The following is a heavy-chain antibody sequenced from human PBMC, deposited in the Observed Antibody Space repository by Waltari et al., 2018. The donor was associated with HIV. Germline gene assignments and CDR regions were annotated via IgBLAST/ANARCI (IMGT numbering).Heavy chain of an antibody. CDR1: GFTFSRYS. V-gene: IGHV3-21*01. D-gene: IGHD3-22*01. CDR2: ISSSSSYI. J-gene: IGHJ4*02. CDR3: ARDSGPYYYDSSGYASFDY. Sequence: EVQLVESGGGLVKPGGSLRLSCAASGFTFSRYSMNWVRQAPGKGLEWVSSISSSSSYIYYADSVKGRFTISRDNAKNSLYLQMNSLRAEDTAVYYCARDSGPYYYDSSGYASFDYWGQGNLVTVSS.